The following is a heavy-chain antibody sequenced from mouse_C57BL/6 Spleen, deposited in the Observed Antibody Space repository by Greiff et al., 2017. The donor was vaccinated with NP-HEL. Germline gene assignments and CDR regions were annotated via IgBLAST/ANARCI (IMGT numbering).Heavy chain of an antibody. V-gene: IGHV1-85*01. Sequence: VQLQQSGPELVKPGASVKLSCKASGYTFTSYDINWVKQRPGQGLEWIGWIYPRDGSTKYNEKFKGKATLTVDTSSSTAYMELHSLTSEDSAVYVCAKIYYGNSCYAMDYWGQGTSVTVSS. CDR1: GYTFTSYD. D-gene: IGHD2-1*01. CDR2: IYPRDGST. J-gene: IGHJ4*01. CDR3: AKIYYGNSCYAMDY.